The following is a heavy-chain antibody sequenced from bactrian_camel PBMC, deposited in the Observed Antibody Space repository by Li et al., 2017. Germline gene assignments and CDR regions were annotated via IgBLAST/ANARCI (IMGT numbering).Heavy chain of an antibody. CDR2: IDSDGTV. J-gene: IGHJ4*01. V-gene: IGHV3S53*01. CDR1: GYTFNNYC. Sequence: VQLVESGGGSVQTGGSLRLSCVASGYTFNNYCLGWFRQAPGKEREGVVLIDSDGTVKNTDSVKGRFTLSKDNDKNTLYLQMNSLKPEDTAIYYCAADLPWYDGVCTYKYMGQGTQVTVS. D-gene: IGHD1*01.